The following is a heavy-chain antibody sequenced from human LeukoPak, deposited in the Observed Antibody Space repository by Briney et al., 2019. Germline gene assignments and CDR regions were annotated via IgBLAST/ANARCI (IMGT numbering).Heavy chain of an antibody. V-gene: IGHV4-31*03. CDR2: IYSGST. CDR1: GGSISSGGYY. J-gene: IGHJ5*02. D-gene: IGHD4-17*01. CDR3: ARGDYGDYRES. Sequence: SETLSLACSVSGGSISSGGYYWSWIRQHPGKGLEWIGYIYSGSTYYNPSLKSRVTISVDTSKNQFSLKLSSVTDADTAVYYCARGDYGDYRESWGQGPLVTVSS.